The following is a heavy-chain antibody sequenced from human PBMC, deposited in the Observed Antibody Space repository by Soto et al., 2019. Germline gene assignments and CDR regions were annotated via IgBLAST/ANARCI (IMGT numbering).Heavy chain of an antibody. Sequence: PSETLSLTCAVYGGSFSGYYWSWIRQPPGKGLEWIGEINHSGSTNYNPSLKSRVTISVDTSKNQFSLKLSSVTAADTAVYYCAKPSNYEGNWFDPWGQGTLVTVSS. D-gene: IGHD3-22*01. CDR1: GGSFSGYY. V-gene: IGHV4-34*01. CDR2: INHSGST. J-gene: IGHJ5*02. CDR3: AKPSNYEGNWFDP.